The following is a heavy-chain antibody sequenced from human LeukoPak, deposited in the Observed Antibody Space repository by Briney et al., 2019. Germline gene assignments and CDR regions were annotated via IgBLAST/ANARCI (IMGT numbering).Heavy chain of an antibody. D-gene: IGHD3-10*01. CDR2: INGRGGST. Sequence: GGSLRLSCAASGFTFSNYAMSWVRQAPGKGLEWVSSINGRGGSTYYADSVKGRFTISRDNSKNTLYLQMNSLRAEDTAVYYCAKVLIWTYGSGNYYKGAFDIWGQGTMVTVFS. J-gene: IGHJ3*02. V-gene: IGHV3-23*01. CDR3: AKVLIWTYGSGNYYKGAFDI. CDR1: GFTFSNYA.